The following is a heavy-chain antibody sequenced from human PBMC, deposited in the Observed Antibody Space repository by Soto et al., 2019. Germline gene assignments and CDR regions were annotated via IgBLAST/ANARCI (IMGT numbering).Heavy chain of an antibody. J-gene: IGHJ4*02. D-gene: IGHD4-17*01. V-gene: IGHV1-18*01. CDR3: ASNLTPSLTTVVKYFDY. CDR1: GYGLSIDG. CDR2: ISAYNGNT. Sequence: ASVKGACKGAGYGLSIDGGGWGRQDPGQGLEWMGWISAYNGNTNSAQKFQGRVTITADESTSTAYMELSRLRSEDTAVYYCASNLTPSLTTVVKYFDYWGQGTLVTVSS.